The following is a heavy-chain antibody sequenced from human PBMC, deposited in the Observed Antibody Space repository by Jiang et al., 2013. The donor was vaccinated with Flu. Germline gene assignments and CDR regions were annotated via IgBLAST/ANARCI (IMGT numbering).Heavy chain of an antibody. V-gene: IGHV3-23*01. Sequence: LEWVSAISGSGGSTYYADSVKGRFTISRDNSKNSLYLQMNSLRAEDTAVYYCARDLSLEDSSGFVYWGQGTLVTVSS. D-gene: IGHD6-19*01. CDR2: ISGSGGST. J-gene: IGHJ4*02. CDR3: ARDLSLEDSSGFVY.